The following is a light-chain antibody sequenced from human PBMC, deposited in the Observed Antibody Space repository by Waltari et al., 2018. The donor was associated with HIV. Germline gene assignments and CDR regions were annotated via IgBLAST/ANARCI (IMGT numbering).Light chain of an antibody. J-gene: IGKJ4*01. V-gene: IGKV1D-16*01. CDR1: HDISTW. Sequence: QMTQSPSSLSASVGDRVTITCRASHDISTWLAWYQQKPEKAPKSLIYAASNLQSGVPSRFSGSGSGTDFTLTISSLQPEDFATYYCQQYNAYPLTFGGGTKVEIK. CDR2: AAS. CDR3: QQYNAYPLT.